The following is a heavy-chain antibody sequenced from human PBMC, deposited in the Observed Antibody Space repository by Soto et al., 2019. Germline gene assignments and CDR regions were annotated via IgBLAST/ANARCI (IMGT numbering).Heavy chain of an antibody. D-gene: IGHD5-12*01. CDR1: GYTITSYH. CDR2: INPSGGSP. V-gene: IGHV1-46*01. Sequence: ASVKLSRKASGYTITSYHMHWVRQAHGQGLEWMGIINPSGGSPTYAQKFQGRLTMARDTSTRTVYMELSSLRSEDSAVYYCGRDSGRSCFDYWGKGTWVTVSS. CDR3: GRDSGRSCFDY. J-gene: IGHJ4*02.